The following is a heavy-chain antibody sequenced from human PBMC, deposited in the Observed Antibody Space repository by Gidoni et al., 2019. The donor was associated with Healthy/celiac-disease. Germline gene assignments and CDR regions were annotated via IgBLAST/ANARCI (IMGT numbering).Heavy chain of an antibody. J-gene: IGHJ6*02. CDR2: ISGSGGST. CDR3: ANHDWDYGSGSYSGPEEGGMDV. CDR1: GFTVSSSA. V-gene: IGHV3-23*01. Sequence: EVQLLESGGGLVQPGGSLRLSCAASGFTVSSSAMSWVRQAPGKGLEWVSAISGSGGSTYYADSVKGRFTISRDNSKNTLYLQINSLRAEDTAVYYCANHDWDYGSGSYSGPEEGGMDVWGQGTTVTVSS. D-gene: IGHD3-10*01.